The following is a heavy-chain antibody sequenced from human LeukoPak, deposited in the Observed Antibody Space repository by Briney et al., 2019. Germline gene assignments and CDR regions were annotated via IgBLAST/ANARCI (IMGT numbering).Heavy chain of an antibody. CDR2: IYYSGST. CDR3: ASELTYYYDSSGYPTWNFDY. CDR1: GGSISSSSYY. D-gene: IGHD3-22*01. Sequence: SETLSLTCTVSGGSISSSSYYWGWIRQPPGKGLEWIGSIYYSGSTYYNPSLKSRVTIPVDTSKNQFSLKLSSVTAADTAVYYCASELTYYYDSSGYPTWNFDYWGQGTLVTVSS. J-gene: IGHJ4*02. V-gene: IGHV4-39*07.